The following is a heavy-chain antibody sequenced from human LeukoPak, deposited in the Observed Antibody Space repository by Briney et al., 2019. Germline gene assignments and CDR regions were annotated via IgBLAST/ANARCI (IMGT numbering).Heavy chain of an antibody. CDR1: GDSINSSDYY. D-gene: IGHD7-27*01. CDR3: ARHGNWDPFDY. Sequence: SETLSLTCTVSGDSINSSDYYWGWIRQPPGKGLEWIGTVYYTGSTYYKPSLKSRLTISVDRSKNHFSLKMNSVTAADTGVYYCARHGNWDPFDYWGQGILVTVLS. V-gene: IGHV4-39*01. CDR2: VYYTGST. J-gene: IGHJ4*02.